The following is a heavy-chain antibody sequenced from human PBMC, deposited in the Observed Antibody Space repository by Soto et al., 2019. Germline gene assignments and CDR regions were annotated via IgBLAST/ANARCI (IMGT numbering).Heavy chain of an antibody. CDR1: GFSLSTSGVG. Sequence: QITLKESGPTLVKPTQTLTLTCTFSGFSLSTSGVGVGWIRQPPGKALEWLALIYWDNDKRYSPSLKMSRLTITKDTSKNRVVLTMTNMDPVDTATYYCVYSPGYSYASYWGQGALVTVSS. J-gene: IGHJ4*02. V-gene: IGHV2-5*02. CDR3: VYSPGYSYASY. CDR2: IYWDNDK. D-gene: IGHD5-18*01.